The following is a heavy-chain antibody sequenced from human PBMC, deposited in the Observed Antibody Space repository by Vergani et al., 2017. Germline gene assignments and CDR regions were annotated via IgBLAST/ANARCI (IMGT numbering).Heavy chain of an antibody. V-gene: IGHV3-33*01. J-gene: IGHJ4*02. CDR1: GFTFNQYG. Sequence: QVQLVESGGGVVQPGRSLRLSCAASGFTFNQYGMHWVRQAPGKGLEWVAVTWYDGNNKQYADSVKGRFTISRDNSKSTMYLQMNSLRAEDTAVYFCATAHPGDYFHFWGQGILVTVSS. CDR3: ATAHPGDYFHF. CDR2: TWYDGNNK.